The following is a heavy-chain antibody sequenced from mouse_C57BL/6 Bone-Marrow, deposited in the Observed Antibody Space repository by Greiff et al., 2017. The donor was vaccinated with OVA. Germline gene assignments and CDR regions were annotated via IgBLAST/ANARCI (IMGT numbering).Heavy chain of an antibody. CDR1: GFTFSSYG. V-gene: IGHV5-6*01. D-gene: IGHD1-1*01. J-gene: IGHJ1*03. Sequence: EVQRVESGGDLVKPGGYLKLSCAASGFTFSSYGMSWVRQTPDKRLEWVATISSGGSYTYYPDSVKGRFTISRDNAKNTLYLQMSSLKSEDTAMYYCARRGYYGSSYGYFDVWGTGTTVTVSS. CDR3: ARRGYYGSSYGYFDV. CDR2: ISSGGSYT.